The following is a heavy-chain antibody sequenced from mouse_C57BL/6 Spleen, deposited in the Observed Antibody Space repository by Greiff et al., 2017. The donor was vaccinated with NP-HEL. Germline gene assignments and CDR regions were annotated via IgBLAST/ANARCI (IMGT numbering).Heavy chain of an antibody. CDR2: INPNNGGT. D-gene: IGHD1-1*01. J-gene: IGHJ1*03. Sequence: VQLKQSGPELVKPGASVKIPCKASGYTFTDYNMDWVKQSHGKSLEWIGDINPNNGGTIYNQKFKGKATLTVDKSSSTAYMELRSLTSEDTAVYYCARDITTVVATYWYFDVWGTGTTVTVSS. CDR3: ARDITTVVATYWYFDV. CDR1: GYTFTDYN. V-gene: IGHV1-18*01.